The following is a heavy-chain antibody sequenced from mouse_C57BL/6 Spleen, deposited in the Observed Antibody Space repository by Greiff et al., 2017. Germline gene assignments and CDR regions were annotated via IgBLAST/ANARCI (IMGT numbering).Heavy chain of an antibody. CDR2: IDPETGGT. Sequence: QVQLQQSGAELVRPGASVTLSCKASGYTFTDYEMHWVKQTPVHGLAWIGAIDPETGGTAYNQKFKGKAILTADKSSSTAYMELRSLTSADSAVYYCTRNPLPYPFAYWGQGTLVTVSA. V-gene: IGHV1-15*01. CDR1: GYTFTDYE. CDR3: TRNPLPYPFAY. D-gene: IGHD2-10*01. J-gene: IGHJ3*01.